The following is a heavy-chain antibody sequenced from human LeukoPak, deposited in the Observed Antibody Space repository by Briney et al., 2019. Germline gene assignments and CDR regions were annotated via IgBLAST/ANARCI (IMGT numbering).Heavy chain of an antibody. CDR2: IYYSGST. J-gene: IGHJ4*02. D-gene: IGHD1-14*01. V-gene: IGHV4-34*01. Sequence: SETLSLTCAVYGGSFSGYYWSWIRQPPGKGLEWIGSIYYSGSTYYNPSLKSRVTISVDTSKNQFSLKLSSVTAADTAVYYCARDRNYHFDYWGQGTLVTVSS. CDR1: GGSFSGYY. CDR3: ARDRNYHFDY.